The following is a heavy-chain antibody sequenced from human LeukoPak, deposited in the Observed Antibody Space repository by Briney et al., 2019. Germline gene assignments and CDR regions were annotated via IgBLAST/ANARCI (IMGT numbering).Heavy chain of an antibody. CDR3: ARHGTISSESYFDY. Sequence: SETLSLTCSVSGGSVSSYYWSWIRQSPGKGLEWIGYIHNSGRTNYNPSLKSRVTGFVDTSKNQDSLRLSSVTAADTAVYYCARHGTISSESYFDYWGQGALVTVSS. J-gene: IGHJ4*02. CDR1: GGSVSSYY. D-gene: IGHD1-14*01. CDR2: IHNSGRT. V-gene: IGHV4-59*08.